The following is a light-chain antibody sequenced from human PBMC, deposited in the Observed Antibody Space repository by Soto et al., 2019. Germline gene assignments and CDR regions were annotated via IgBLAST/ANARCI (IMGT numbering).Light chain of an antibody. J-gene: IGKJ4*01. CDR2: AAS. V-gene: IGKV1-39*01. Sequence: DIQLTQSPSSLSASVGDRATITCRASQSISSYLNWYQQKPGKAPTLLIYAASSLQSGVPSRFSGSGSGTDFTLTISSLQPEDVATYYCQQSYSTPPLTFGGGTKVDIK. CDR3: QQSYSTPPLT. CDR1: QSISSY.